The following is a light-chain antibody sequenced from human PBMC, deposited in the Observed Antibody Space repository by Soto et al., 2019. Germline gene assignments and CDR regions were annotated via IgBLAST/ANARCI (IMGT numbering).Light chain of an antibody. V-gene: IGLV6-57*02. CDR2: EDN. Sequence: NFMLTQPHSVSESPGKTVTISCTGSSGSIASNYVQWYQQRPGSAPTTVIYEDNQRPSGVPARFSGTIDSSSNSASLTISGLNTEDEAVSYCQAYDRGNRVLFGGGTKLSVL. J-gene: IGLJ2*01. CDR1: SGSIASNY. CDR3: QAYDRGNRVL.